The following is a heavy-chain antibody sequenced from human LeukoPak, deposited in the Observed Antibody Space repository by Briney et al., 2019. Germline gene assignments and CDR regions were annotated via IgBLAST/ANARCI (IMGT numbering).Heavy chain of an antibody. CDR3: ATTTIRLGY. V-gene: IGHV4-39*07. J-gene: IGHJ4*02. CDR2: MYHSGST. Sequence: SETLSLTCTVSGGSISRSGYYWGWLRQPPGMGLEWIGSMYHSGSTYYNPSLKSRVTISVDTSKNQFSLKLSSVTAADTAVYYCATTTIRLGYWGQGTLVTVSS. CDR1: GGSISRSGYY. D-gene: IGHD1-26*01.